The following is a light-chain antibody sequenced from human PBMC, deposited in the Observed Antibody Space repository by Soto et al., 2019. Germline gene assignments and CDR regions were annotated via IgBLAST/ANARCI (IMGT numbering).Light chain of an antibody. V-gene: IGLV2-11*01. CDR1: SSDVGGYKY. Sequence: QSALTQPRSVSGSPGQSVTISCTGTSSDVGGYKYVPWYQQHPGKVPKLMMFDVSERPSGVPDRFSGSKSGNTASLSISGLQAEDEADYYCCAYAGSYTVLFGGGTKVTVL. CDR3: CAYAGSYTVL. J-gene: IGLJ2*01. CDR2: DVS.